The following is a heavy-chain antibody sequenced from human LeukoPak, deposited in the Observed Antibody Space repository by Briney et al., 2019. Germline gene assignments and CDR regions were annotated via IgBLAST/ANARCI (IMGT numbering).Heavy chain of an antibody. J-gene: IGHJ4*02. CDR3: ARDPLGISSGWYYDY. Sequence: GASVKLSCKASGGTFSSYAISWVRQAPGQGLEWMGGIIPIFGTANYAQKFQGRVTITADESTSTAYMELSSLRSEDTAVYYCARDPLGISSGWYYDYWGQGTLVTVSS. CDR1: GGTFSSYA. V-gene: IGHV1-69*13. D-gene: IGHD6-19*01. CDR2: IIPIFGTA.